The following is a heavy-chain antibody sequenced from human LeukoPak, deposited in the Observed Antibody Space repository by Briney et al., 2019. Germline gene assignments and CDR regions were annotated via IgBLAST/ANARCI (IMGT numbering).Heavy chain of an antibody. Sequence: GGSLRLSCAASGFTFSSYAMHWVRQAPGKGLEYVSAISSNGGSTYYANSVKGRFTISRDNSKNTLYLQMGSLRAEDMAVYYCARGPSIAARIPVQTNFDYWGPGTLVTVSS. CDR2: ISSNGGST. D-gene: IGHD6-6*01. CDR3: ARGPSIAARIPVQTNFDY. CDR1: GFTFSSYA. V-gene: IGHV3-64*01. J-gene: IGHJ4*02.